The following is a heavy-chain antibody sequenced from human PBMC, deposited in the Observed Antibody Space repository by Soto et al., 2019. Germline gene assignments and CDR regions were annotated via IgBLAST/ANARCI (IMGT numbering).Heavy chain of an antibody. CDR1: GFSFSTYC. CDR3: ASAVRPLW. Sequence: GGSLRLSCAASGFSFSTYCMSWVRQAPGKGLEWVANIKHDGSEKYYVDSVKGRFTISRDNANNSLFLQMNSLSAEDTAVYYCASAVRPLWWGQGTLVTVSS. V-gene: IGHV3-7*01. CDR2: IKHDGSEK. J-gene: IGHJ4*02. D-gene: IGHD3-10*01.